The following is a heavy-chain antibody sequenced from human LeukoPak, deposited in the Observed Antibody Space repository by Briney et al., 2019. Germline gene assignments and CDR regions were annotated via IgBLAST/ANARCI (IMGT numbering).Heavy chain of an antibody. CDR1: GGTFSSYA. J-gene: IGHJ4*02. V-gene: IGHV1-69*04. CDR3: ARVRFRGSGSYPAPIDY. CDR2: IIPILGIA. D-gene: IGHD3-10*01. Sequence: GASVKVSCKASGGTFSSYAISWVRQAPGQGLEWMGRIIPILGIANYAQKFQGRVTITADKSTSTAYMELSSLRSEDTAVYYCARVRFRGSGSYPAPIDYWGQGTLVTVSS.